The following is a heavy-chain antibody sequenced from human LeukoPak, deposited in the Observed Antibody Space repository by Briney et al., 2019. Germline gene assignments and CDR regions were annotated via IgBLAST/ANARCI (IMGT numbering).Heavy chain of an antibody. V-gene: IGHV4-30-2*01. J-gene: IGHJ4*02. CDR3: ARGHHETGTIWDY. CDR1: GGSISSGGYY. CDR2: IYHSGST. D-gene: IGHD1-7*01. Sequence: SETLSLTCTVSGGSISSGGYYWSWIRQPPGKGLEWIGYIYHSGSTYYNPSLKSRVTISVDRSKNQFSLKLSSVTAADTAVYYCARGHHETGTIWDYWGQGTLVTVSS.